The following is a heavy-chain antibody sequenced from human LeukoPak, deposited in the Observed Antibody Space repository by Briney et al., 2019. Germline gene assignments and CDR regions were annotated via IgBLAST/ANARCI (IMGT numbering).Heavy chain of an antibody. V-gene: IGHV4-31*03. CDR2: IYYSGYT. Sequence: PSETLSLTCTVSGASISSGDYYWNWIRLHPGKGLEWIGCIYYSGYTYYNPSLKSRVTISVDTSKNQFSLKLSSVTAADTAVYYCARDLDSTHHFDYWGLGTLVTVSS. CDR1: GASISSGDYY. J-gene: IGHJ4*02. CDR3: ARDLDSTHHFDY. D-gene: IGHD2/OR15-2a*01.